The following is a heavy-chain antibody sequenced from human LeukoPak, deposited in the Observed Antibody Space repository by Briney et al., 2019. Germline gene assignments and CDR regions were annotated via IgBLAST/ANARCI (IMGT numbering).Heavy chain of an antibody. CDR2: INPNSGST. V-gene: IGHV1-2*02. CDR1: GYTFTGYY. CDR3: ASGRTYCGGDCLPSDAFDI. J-gene: IGHJ3*02. Sequence: ASVKVSCKASGYTFTGYYMHWVRQAPGQGLEWMGWINPNSGSTNYAQKFQGRVTMTRDTSISTAYMELSRLRSDDTAVYYCASGRTYCGGDCLPSDAFDIWGQGTMVTVSS. D-gene: IGHD2-21*01.